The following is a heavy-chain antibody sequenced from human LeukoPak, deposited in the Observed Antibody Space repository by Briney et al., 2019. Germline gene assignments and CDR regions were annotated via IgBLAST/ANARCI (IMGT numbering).Heavy chain of an antibody. D-gene: IGHD5-24*01. Sequence: SETLSLTCTVSGDSISSGDYYWSWIRQPAGKGLEWIGCISSSGSTNYNPSLKSRVTISVDTSKNQFSLKLSSVTAADTAVYYCARLREMTTTRSSLYYYYYMDVWGKGTTVTISS. CDR2: ISSSGST. CDR3: ARLREMTTTRSSLYYYYYMDV. J-gene: IGHJ6*03. V-gene: IGHV4-61*02. CDR1: GDSISSGDYY.